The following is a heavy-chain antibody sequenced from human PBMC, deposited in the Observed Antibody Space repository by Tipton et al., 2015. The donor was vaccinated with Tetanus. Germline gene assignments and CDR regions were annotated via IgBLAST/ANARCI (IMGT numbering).Heavy chain of an antibody. CDR2: TYYRSKWYS. CDR1: GDSVSSNTAA. V-gene: IGHV6-1*01. CDR3: VRGGRTGDSIRHYFVS. J-gene: IGHJ4*02. Sequence: QVQLVQSGAEVKPSQTLSLTCDVSGDSVSSNTAAWNWIRQSPSRGLEWLGRTYYRSKWYSDYPGSLKGRININPDTSKNQISLQVNSVTPDDTAIYYCVRGGRTGDSIRHYFVSWGQGSLVTVSS. D-gene: IGHD7-27*01.